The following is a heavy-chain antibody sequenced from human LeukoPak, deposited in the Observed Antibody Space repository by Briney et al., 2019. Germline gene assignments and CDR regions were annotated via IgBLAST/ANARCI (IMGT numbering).Heavy chain of an antibody. CDR1: GFTFSSYA. V-gene: IGHV3-23*01. CDR3: VESDYDILTGYYPTTH. Sequence: GGSLRLSCAASGFTFSSYAMSWVRQAPGKGLEWVSAISGSGGSTYYADSVKGRFTISRDNSKNTLYPQMNSLRAEDTAVYYCVESDYDILTGYYPTTHWGQGTLVTVSS. CDR2: ISGSGGST. D-gene: IGHD3-9*01. J-gene: IGHJ4*02.